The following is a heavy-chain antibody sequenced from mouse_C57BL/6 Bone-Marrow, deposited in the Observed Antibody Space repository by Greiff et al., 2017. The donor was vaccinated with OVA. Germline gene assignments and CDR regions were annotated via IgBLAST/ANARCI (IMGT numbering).Heavy chain of an antibody. CDR2: IYPRSGNT. Sequence: QVQLQQSGAELARPGASVKLSCKASGYTFTSYGISWVKQRTGQGLEWIGEIYPRSGNTYYNEKFKGKATLTADKSSSTAYMELRSLTTEDSAVYFCARGAAQATRDFDYWGQGTTLTVSS. CDR1: GYTFTSYG. D-gene: IGHD3-2*02. J-gene: IGHJ2*01. V-gene: IGHV1-81*01. CDR3: ARGAAQATRDFDY.